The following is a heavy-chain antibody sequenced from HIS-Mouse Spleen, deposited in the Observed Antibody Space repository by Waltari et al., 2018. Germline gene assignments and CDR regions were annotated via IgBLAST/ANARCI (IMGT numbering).Heavy chain of an antibody. J-gene: IGHJ6*02. V-gene: IGHV3-30*02. D-gene: IGHD1-26*01. CDR2: DGSNK. Sequence: DGSNKYYADSVKGRFTISRDNSKNTLYLQMNSLRAEDTAVYYCAKDSGSYRLDYGMDVWGQGTTVTVSS. CDR3: AKDSGSYRLDYGMDV.